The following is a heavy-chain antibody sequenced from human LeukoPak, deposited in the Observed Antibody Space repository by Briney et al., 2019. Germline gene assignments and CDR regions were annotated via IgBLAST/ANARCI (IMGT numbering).Heavy chain of an antibody. D-gene: IGHD6-6*01. CDR3: ARGRVKIAARRGYYFDY. J-gene: IGHJ4*02. V-gene: IGHV4-34*01. CDR1: GGSFSGYY. Sequence: SETLSLTCAVYGGSFSGYYWSWIRQPPGKGLERIGEINHSGSTNYNPSLKSRGTISVDTSKNQFSLKLSSVTAADTAVYYCARGRVKIAARRGYYFDYWGQGTLVTVSS. CDR2: INHSGST.